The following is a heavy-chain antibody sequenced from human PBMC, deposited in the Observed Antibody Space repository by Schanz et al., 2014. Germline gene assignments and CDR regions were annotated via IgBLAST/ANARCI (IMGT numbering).Heavy chain of an antibody. D-gene: IGHD6-13*01. V-gene: IGHV3-23*01. Sequence: VQLLESGGGLVQPGGSLRLSCAASGFTFSTYAMSWVRQAPGKGLEWVSAISGSGGSTYYADSVKGRFTISRDNAKNSLYLQKNSRRGEDTTVYYCSTRQRMAAAGLVDYWGQGTLVTVSS. CDR2: ISGSGGST. J-gene: IGHJ4*02. CDR1: GFTFSTYA. CDR3: STRQRMAAAGLVDY.